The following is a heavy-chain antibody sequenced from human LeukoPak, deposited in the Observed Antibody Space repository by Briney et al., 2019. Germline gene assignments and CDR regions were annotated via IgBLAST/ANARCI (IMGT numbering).Heavy chain of an antibody. J-gene: IGHJ4*02. V-gene: IGHV3-23*01. Sequence: GGSLRLSCAASGFTFSSYAMSWVRQAPGKGPEWVSVISGSGGSTYYADSVKGRFTISRDNSKNTLYLQMNSLRAEDTAVYYCAKAGPVTGDLGIDYWGQGTLVTVSS. D-gene: IGHD4-17*01. CDR1: GFTFSSYA. CDR3: AKAGPVTGDLGIDY. CDR2: ISGSGGST.